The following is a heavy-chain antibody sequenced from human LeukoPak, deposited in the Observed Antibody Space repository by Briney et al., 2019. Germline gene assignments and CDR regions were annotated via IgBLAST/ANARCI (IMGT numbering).Heavy chain of an antibody. Sequence: GGSLRLSCAASGFTFSSYWVTWVRQAPGKGLEWVANIKQGGAVKYNEDSVKGRFTISRDNAKNSLYLQMNSLRAEDTAVYYCASSGYSSSWEPTLDYWGQGTLVTVSS. CDR3: ASSGYSSSWEPTLDY. CDR2: IKQGGAVK. D-gene: IGHD6-13*01. CDR1: GFTFSSYW. J-gene: IGHJ4*02. V-gene: IGHV3-7*03.